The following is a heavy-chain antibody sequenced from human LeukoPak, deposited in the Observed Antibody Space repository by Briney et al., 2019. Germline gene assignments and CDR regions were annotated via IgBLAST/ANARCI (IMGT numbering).Heavy chain of an antibody. J-gene: IGHJ5*02. Sequence: SETLSLTCTVSGGSISSHYWSWLRQPPGKGLEWIGYIYYSGSTNYNPSLKSRVTISVDTSKNQFSLKLSSVTAADTVVYYCARENEGYCSSTSCFSNWFDPWGQGTLVTVSS. CDR1: GGSISSHY. D-gene: IGHD2-2*01. CDR3: ARENEGYCSSTSCFSNWFDP. V-gene: IGHV4-59*11. CDR2: IYYSGST.